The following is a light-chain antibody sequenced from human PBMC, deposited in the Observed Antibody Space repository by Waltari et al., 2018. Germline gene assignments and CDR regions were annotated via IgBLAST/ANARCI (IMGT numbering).Light chain of an antibody. J-gene: IGKJ2*01. CDR1: QSLLHSDGNTY. V-gene: IGKV2-24*01. CDR2: KIS. Sequence: EILMTQSPLSSPVALGQPASFSCRSSQSLLHSDGNTYLTWVHQRPGQPPRLLIYKISNRFSGVPDRFIGSGAVTDFKLEISNVEAEDVGIYYCMQATEYPHTFGQGTKLEIK. CDR3: MQATEYPHT.